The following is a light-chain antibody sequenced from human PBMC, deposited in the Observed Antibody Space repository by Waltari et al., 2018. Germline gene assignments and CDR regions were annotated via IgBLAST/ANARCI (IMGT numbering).Light chain of an antibody. CDR1: QSVSSSY. Sequence: EIVLTQSPDTLSLSPGERATLSCRASQSVSSSYLAWYQQKPGQAPRLLIYGASSRATGIPDRFSGSGSGTDFTLTISRLEPEDFAVYYCQQYGSSPQTFGQGTKVEI. CDR2: GAS. CDR3: QQYGSSPQT. J-gene: IGKJ1*01. V-gene: IGKV3-20*01.